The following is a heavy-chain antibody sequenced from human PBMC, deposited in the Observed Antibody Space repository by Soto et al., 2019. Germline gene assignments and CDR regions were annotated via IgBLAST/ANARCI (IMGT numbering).Heavy chain of an antibody. V-gene: IGHV5-10-1*01. J-gene: IGHJ3*02. D-gene: IGHD2-15*01. Sequence: GESLKISCXGSGYSFTTCWISWVRQMPGKGLEWMGKIDPSDSESNYSPSFEGHVTISADKSISTAYLQWSTLKASDTAMYYCARLGNSLATFDIWGQGTMVTVSS. CDR1: GYSFTTCW. CDR3: ARLGNSLATFDI. CDR2: IDPSDSES.